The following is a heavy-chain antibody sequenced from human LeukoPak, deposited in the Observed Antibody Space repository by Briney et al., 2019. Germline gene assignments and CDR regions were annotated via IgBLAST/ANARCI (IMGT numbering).Heavy chain of an antibody. CDR1: GDSISMHY. Sequence: LSLICSVSGDSISMHYWSWIRQAPGKGLEWLSYISNSGDIISYADSVKGRFTISRDNAKDSLYLQMNSLRAEDTAVYYCARETLGVTAFDIWGQGTMVTVSS. J-gene: IGHJ3*02. D-gene: IGHD2-21*02. CDR3: ARETLGVTAFDI. V-gene: IGHV3-11*01. CDR2: ISNSGDII.